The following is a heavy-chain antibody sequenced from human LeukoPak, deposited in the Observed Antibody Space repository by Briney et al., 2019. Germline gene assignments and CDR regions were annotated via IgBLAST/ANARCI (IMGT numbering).Heavy chain of an antibody. V-gene: IGHV3-21*01. CDR2: MRSSSSYI. D-gene: IGHD2-2*01. Sequence: GGSLRLSCEASGFTFSSYSMNWVRQAPGKGLEWVSSMRSSSSYIYYSVSVKGRFTISRDNAKYSLYLQMNSLRAEDTAVYYCARDKGCSSTSCYVVNAFDIWGQGTMVTVSS. CDR3: ARDKGCSSTSCYVVNAFDI. CDR1: GFTFSSYS. J-gene: IGHJ3*02.